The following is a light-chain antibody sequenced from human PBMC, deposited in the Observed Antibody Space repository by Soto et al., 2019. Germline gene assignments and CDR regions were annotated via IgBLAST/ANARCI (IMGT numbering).Light chain of an antibody. CDR3: AVWDDSLSGVV. CDR1: SSNIGSNY. Sequence: QSVLTQPPSASGTPGQTVTISSSGSSSNIGSNYVFWYQHLPGTAPKLLIYGNNQQPSGVPDRFSGSRSGTSASLAISGLRPEDEADYYCAVWDDSLSGVVFGGGTKVTVL. CDR2: GNN. V-gene: IGLV1-47*01. J-gene: IGLJ3*02.